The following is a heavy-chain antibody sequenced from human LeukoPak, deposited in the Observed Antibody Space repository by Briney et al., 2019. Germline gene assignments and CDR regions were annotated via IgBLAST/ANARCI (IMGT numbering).Heavy chain of an antibody. CDR2: ILPIFGTT. J-gene: IGHJ1*01. D-gene: IGHD3-3*01. CDR3: ARGSALYGVVTPGENFVH. Sequence: SVKVSCKTSGDTFNNYAISWVRQAPGQGLEWMGRILPIFGTTSYAQTFQGRVTIVTDDSTSTAYLELNSLTFEDTAVYYCARGSALYGVVTPGENFVHWGQGTPVSVSS. CDR1: GDTFNNYA. V-gene: IGHV1-69*05.